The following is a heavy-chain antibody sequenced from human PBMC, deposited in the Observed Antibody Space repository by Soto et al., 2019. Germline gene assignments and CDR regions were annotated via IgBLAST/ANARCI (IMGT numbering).Heavy chain of an antibody. CDR3: ATVVSGGHLDY. CDR1: GVSINNYY. Sequence: XETLSLTCTVSGVSINNYYWTWIRQPPGKRLEWIGAIYYTVSTTYNPSLSSRVTFSVDTSKNQFSLSLTSVTAADTAVYFCATVVSGGHLDYWGQGTLVTVSS. D-gene: IGHD6-25*01. CDR2: IYYTVST. J-gene: IGHJ4*02. V-gene: IGHV4-59*01.